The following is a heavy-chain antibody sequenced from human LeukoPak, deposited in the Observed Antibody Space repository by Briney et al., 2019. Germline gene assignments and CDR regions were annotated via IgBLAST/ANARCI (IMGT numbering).Heavy chain of an antibody. D-gene: IGHD1-1*01. CDR1: GGSISTNAYY. CDR2: SFNRGST. CDR3: ARGLVQDYYYYYMDV. J-gene: IGHJ6*03. Sequence: SETLSLTCNVSGGSISTNAYYWGWIRQPPGKGLEWIGSSFNRGSTHYNPSLKSRVTISVDTSKDRFSLKVTSVTAADTAVYYCARGLVQDYYYYYMDVWGKGTTVTVSS. V-gene: IGHV4-39*01.